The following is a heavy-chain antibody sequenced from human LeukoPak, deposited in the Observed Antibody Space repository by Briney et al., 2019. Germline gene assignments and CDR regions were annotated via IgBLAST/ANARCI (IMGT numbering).Heavy chain of an antibody. D-gene: IGHD2-2*01. CDR2: INPNSGGT. CDR3: AREVVPAAHFDY. J-gene: IGHJ4*02. CDR1: GYTLTELS. V-gene: IGHV1-2*02. Sequence: GASVKVSCKVSGYTLTELSMHWVRQAPGQGLEWMGWINPNSGGTNYAQKFQGRVTMTRDTSISTAYMELSRLRSDDTAVYYCAREVVPAAHFDYWGQGTLVTVSS.